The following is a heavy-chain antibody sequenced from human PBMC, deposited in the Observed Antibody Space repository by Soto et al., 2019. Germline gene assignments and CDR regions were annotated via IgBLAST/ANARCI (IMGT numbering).Heavy chain of an antibody. V-gene: IGHV4-34*01. Sequence: QVQLQQWGAGLLKPSETLSLTCAVYGGSFSGYYWSWIRQPPGKGLEWIGEINHSGSTNYNPSLKSRVTISVDTSKNQFSLKLSSVTAADTAVYYCARGRHYYDSSARFDPWGQGTLVTVSS. CDR1: GGSFSGYY. D-gene: IGHD3-22*01. J-gene: IGHJ5*02. CDR3: ARGRHYYDSSARFDP. CDR2: INHSGST.